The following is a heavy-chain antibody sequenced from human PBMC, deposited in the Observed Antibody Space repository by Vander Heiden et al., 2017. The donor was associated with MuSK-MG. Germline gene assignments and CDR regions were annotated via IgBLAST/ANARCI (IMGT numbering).Heavy chain of an antibody. D-gene: IGHD3-22*01. CDR2: IYYIGST. J-gene: IGHJ5*02. CDR1: GDSLRDRNHY. V-gene: IGHV4-39*07. CDR3: ARIRPVVSGYYYGGSWFDP. Sequence: QLQLLDSGPGLVKPSETLSLTCSVPGDSLRDRNHYLGWISQSPGKGLEWIGSIYYIGSTYYNLSLKSRVTLSVDTSKNQFSLRLNSVTAADTAIYYCARIRPVVSGYYYGGSWFDPWGQGTLVTVAS.